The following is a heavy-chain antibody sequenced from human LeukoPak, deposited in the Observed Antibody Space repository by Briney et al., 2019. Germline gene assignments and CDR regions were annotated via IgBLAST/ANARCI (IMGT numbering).Heavy chain of an antibody. CDR2: ISGSGGST. Sequence: GGSLRLSCAASGFTFSSYAMSWVRQAPGKGLEWVSAISGSGGSTYYADSVKGRFTISRDNSKNTLYLQMNSLRAEDTAVYYCAKDGGYCSSTSCYKPRDYYYYYMDVWGKGTTVTVSS. V-gene: IGHV3-23*01. CDR3: AKDGGYCSSTSCYKPRDYYYYYMDV. D-gene: IGHD2-2*02. J-gene: IGHJ6*03. CDR1: GFTFSSYA.